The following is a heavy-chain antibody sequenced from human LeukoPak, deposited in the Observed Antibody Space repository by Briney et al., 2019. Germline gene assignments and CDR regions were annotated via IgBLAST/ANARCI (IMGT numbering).Heavy chain of an antibody. D-gene: IGHD1-26*01. Sequence: GGSLRLSCAASGFTFSTFAMSWVRQSPGKGLEWVSSFGGSDRSATYSADSVEGRFTISRDNSRNTLYLQMSDLRADDTAVYYCAKGRGATVNDPVDQWGQGTLVTVSS. CDR2: FGGSDRSAT. CDR1: GFTFSTFA. CDR3: AKGRGATVNDPVDQ. J-gene: IGHJ4*02. V-gene: IGHV3-23*01.